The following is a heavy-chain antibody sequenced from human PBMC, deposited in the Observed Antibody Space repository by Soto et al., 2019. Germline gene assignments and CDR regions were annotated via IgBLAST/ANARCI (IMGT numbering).Heavy chain of an antibody. CDR1: GFTFSSYS. Sequence: GGSLRLSCAASGFTFSSYSMNWVPQAPGKGLEWVGVMRCYRSNIYYADSVKGRFTISRDNSKNTLYLQMNSLRAEDTAVYYCARDLGGSSSSQYYYYYGMDVWGQGTTVTV. CDR3: ARDLGGSSSSQYYYYYGMDV. V-gene: IGHV3-33*08. J-gene: IGHJ6*02. CDR2: MRCYRSNI. D-gene: IGHD6-6*01.